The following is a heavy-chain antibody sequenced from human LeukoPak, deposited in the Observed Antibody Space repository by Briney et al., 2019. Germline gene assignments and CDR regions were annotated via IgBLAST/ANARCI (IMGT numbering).Heavy chain of an antibody. CDR3: AIYDFWSGYLDY. V-gene: IGHV4-34*01. J-gene: IGHJ4*02. CDR1: GGSFSGYY. Sequence: SGTLSLTCAVYGGSFSGYYWSWIRQPPGKGLEWIGEINHSGSTNYNPSLKSRVTISVDTSKNQFSLKLSSVTAADTAVYYCAIYDFWSGYLDYWGQGTLVTVSS. CDR2: INHSGST. D-gene: IGHD3-3*01.